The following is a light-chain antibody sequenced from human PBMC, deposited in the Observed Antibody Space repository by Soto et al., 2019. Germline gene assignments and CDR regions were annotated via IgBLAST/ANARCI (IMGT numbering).Light chain of an antibody. CDR2: EGV. CDR1: SSDDGIYNL. J-gene: IGLJ2*01. CDR3: CSYAGSTTFVV. V-gene: IGLV2-23*03. Sequence: QSALTQPASVSGSRGQSITISCTGTSSDDGIYNLVSWYQHHPGKAPKLMIYEGVKRPSGVSNRFSGSKSGNTASLTISGLQAEDEAVYYCCSYAGSTTFVVFGGGTKVTVL.